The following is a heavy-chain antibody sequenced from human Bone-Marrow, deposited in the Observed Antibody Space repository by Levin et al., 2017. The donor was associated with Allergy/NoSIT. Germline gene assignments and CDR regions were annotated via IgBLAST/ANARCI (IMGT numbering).Heavy chain of an antibody. CDR3: ARSKRSPILGVAPFDY. V-gene: IGHV1-69*13. J-gene: IGHJ4*02. CDR2: IIPIFGTA. Sequence: SVKVSCKASGGTFSSYAISWVRQAPGQGLEWMGGIIPIFGTANYAQKFQGRVTITADESTSTAYMELSSLRSEDTAVYYCARSKRSPILGVAPFDYWGQGTLVTVSS. D-gene: IGHD3-3*01. CDR1: GGTFSSYA.